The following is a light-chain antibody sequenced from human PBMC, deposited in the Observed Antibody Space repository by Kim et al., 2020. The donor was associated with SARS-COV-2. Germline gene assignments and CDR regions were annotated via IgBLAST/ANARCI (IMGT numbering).Light chain of an antibody. CDR2: KAS. J-gene: IGKJ2*01. CDR3: QQYNSYPYT. Sequence: SASVGDRVTITCRASQSISSWLAWYQQKPGKAPKLLIYKASSLESGVPSRFSVSGSGTEFTLTISSLQPDDFATYYCQQYNSYPYTFGQGTKLEI. V-gene: IGKV1-5*03. CDR1: QSISSW.